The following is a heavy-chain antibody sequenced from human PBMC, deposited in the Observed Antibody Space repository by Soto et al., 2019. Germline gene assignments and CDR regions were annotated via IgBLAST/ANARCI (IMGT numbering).Heavy chain of an antibody. CDR2: IDSGGGGT. V-gene: IGHV3-23*01. CDR1: GFTLGTYV. D-gene: IGHD6-6*01. CDR3: VKGPEQLVHGVFDY. J-gene: IGHJ4*02. Sequence: EVQLLESGGGLVQPGGSLRLSCAASGFTLGTYVMSWVRQAPGKGLEWVSGIDSGGGGTYYADSVKGRFTISRDNSKNTLSLQMNGLRAEDTAVLYCVKGPEQLVHGVFDYWGQGTLVNVSS.